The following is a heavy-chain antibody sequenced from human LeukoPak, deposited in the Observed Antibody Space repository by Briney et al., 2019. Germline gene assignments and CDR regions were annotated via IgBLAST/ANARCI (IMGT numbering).Heavy chain of an antibody. CDR2: INRDGTGT. D-gene: IGHD1-26*01. J-gene: IGHJ4*02. CDR1: GFIFSDYW. Sequence: GGSLRLSCAPSGFIFSDYWFHWVRQTPGQGLVWVAAINRDGTGTSHADSVRGRFTVSRDNAKNTLYLQLNSLRADDTAVYYCARDNPWEDYWGQGTLVTVSS. CDR3: ARDNPWEDY. V-gene: IGHV3-74*01.